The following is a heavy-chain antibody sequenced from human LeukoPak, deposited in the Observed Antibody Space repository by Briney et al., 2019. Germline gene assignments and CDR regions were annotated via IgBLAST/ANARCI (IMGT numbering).Heavy chain of an antibody. D-gene: IGHD6-19*01. CDR1: GYTFTSYS. J-gene: IGHJ3*02. CDR2: ISAYNGNT. CDR3: ARVGGQWPDDAFDI. Sequence: ASVKVSCKASGYTFTSYSISWVRQAPGQGLEWMGWISAYNGNTNYAQKLQGRVTMTTGTSTSTAYMELRSLRSDDTAVYYCARVGGQWPDDAFDIWGQGTMVTVSS. V-gene: IGHV1-18*04.